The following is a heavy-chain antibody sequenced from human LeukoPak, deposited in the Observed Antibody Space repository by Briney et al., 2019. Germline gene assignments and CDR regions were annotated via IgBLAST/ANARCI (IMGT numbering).Heavy chain of an antibody. CDR1: GGTFSSYA. V-gene: IGHV1-69*05. CDR2: IIPIFGIA. D-gene: IGHD3-22*01. J-gene: IGHJ4*02. CDR3: AREPRYYYDSSGYYYFDY. Sequence: SVKVSCKASGGTFSSYAISWVRQAPGQGLEWMGRIIPIFGIANYAQKFQGRVTITTDESTSTAYMELSSLRSEDTAVYYCAREPRYYYDSSGYYYFDYWGQGTLVTVSS.